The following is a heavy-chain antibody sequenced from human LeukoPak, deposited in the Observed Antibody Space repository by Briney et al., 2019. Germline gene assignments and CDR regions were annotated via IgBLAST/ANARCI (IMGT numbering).Heavy chain of an antibody. Sequence: SETLSLTCTVSGGSISSYYWSWIRQPPGKGLEWIGYIYYSGSTNYNPSLKSRVTISVDTSKNQFVLKLSSVTAADTAVYYCARHGVDTAMVPYYFDYWGQGTLVTVSS. D-gene: IGHD5-18*01. V-gene: IGHV4-59*08. J-gene: IGHJ4*02. CDR2: IYYSGST. CDR3: ARHGVDTAMVPYYFDY. CDR1: GGSISSYY.